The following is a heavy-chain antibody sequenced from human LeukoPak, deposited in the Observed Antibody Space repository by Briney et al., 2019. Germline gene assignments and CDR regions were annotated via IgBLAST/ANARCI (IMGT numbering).Heavy chain of an antibody. D-gene: IGHD6-13*01. V-gene: IGHV3-13*01. Sequence: GGSRRLSCAASGFTFSNYDMHWVRQAAGKGLEWVSGIGTSGDTYYSGSVKGRFTISRENARNSLYLQMSSLSAGDTAVYYCASSPAYSSRWDAIVNWGQGTLVTVSS. J-gene: IGHJ4*02. CDR1: GFTFSNYD. CDR2: IGTSGDT. CDR3: ASSPAYSSRWDAIVN.